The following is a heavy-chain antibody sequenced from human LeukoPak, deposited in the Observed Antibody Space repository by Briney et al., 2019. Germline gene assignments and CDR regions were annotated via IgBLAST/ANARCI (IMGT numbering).Heavy chain of an antibody. CDR1: GFTFSSYA. CDR2: ISGSGGST. CDR3: AKSSGAFYYDSSGYWDY. J-gene: IGHJ4*02. D-gene: IGHD3-22*01. V-gene: IGHV3-23*01. Sequence: GGSLRLSCAASGFTFSSYAMSWVRQAPGKGLEWVSAISGSGGSTYYADSVKGRFTISRDNSKNTLYLQMNSLRAEDTAVYYCAKSSGAFYYDSSGYWDYWGQGTLVTVSS.